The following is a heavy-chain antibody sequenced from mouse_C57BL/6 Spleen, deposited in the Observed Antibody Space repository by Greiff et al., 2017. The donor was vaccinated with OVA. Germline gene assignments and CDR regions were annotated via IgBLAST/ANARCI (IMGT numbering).Heavy chain of an antibody. CDR2: ISSGGDYI. CDR1: GFTFSSYA. Sequence: EVQLQQSGEGLVKPGGSLKLSCAASGFTFSSYAMSWVRQTPEKRLEWVAYISSGGDYIYYADTVKGRFTISRDNARNTLYLQMSSLKSEDTAMYYCTRSGYYGSSGGYYYAMDYWGQGTSVTVSS. CDR3: TRSGYYGSSGGYYYAMDY. V-gene: IGHV5-9-1*02. D-gene: IGHD1-1*01. J-gene: IGHJ4*01.